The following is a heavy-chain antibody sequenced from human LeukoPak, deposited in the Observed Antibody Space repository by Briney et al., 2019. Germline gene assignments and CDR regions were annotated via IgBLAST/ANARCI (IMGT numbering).Heavy chain of an antibody. CDR1: GFSFNVYS. CDR2: ITSSGRTI. CDR3: ARDPDSSSWYQKAFDI. D-gene: IGHD6-13*01. V-gene: IGHV3-48*04. J-gene: IGHJ3*02. Sequence: GGSLRLSCGASGFSFNVYSMSWVRQAPGKGLEWIAYITSSGRTIHYADSVKGRFTISRDNAKNSLYLQMNSLRAEDTAVYYCARDPDSSSWYQKAFDIWGQGTVVTVSS.